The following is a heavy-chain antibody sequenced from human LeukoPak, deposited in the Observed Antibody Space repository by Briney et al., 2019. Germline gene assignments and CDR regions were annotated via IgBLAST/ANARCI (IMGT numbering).Heavy chain of an antibody. Sequence: SQTLSLTCTVSGGSISSGGYYWSWIRQPPGKGLEWIGYIYHSGSTYYNPSLKSRVTISVDRSKNQFSLKLNSVTAADTAVYYCATLWFGELLPFDYWGQGTLVTVSS. D-gene: IGHD3-10*01. V-gene: IGHV4-30-2*01. CDR1: GGSISSGGYY. CDR3: ATLWFGELLPFDY. J-gene: IGHJ4*02. CDR2: IYHSGST.